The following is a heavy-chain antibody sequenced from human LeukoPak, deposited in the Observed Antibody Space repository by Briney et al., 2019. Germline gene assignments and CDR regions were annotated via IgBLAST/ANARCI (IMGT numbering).Heavy chain of an antibody. CDR1: GFTFGDYA. CDR3: TRNGGQWGDDAFDI. J-gene: IGHJ3*02. V-gene: IGHV3-49*04. Sequence: GGSLRLSCTASGFTFGDYAMSWVRQAPGKGLEWVGFIRSKAYGGTTEYAASVKGRFTISRDDSKSIAYLQMNSLKTEDTAVYYCTRNGGQWGDDAFDIWGQGTMVTVSS. CDR2: IRSKAYGGTT. D-gene: IGHD3-16*01.